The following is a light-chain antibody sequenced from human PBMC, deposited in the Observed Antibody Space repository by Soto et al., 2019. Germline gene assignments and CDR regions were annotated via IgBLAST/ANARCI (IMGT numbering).Light chain of an antibody. J-gene: IGKJ2*01. CDR2: AAS. CDR3: QQLNDYPYT. Sequence: DIQLTQSPSLLSASVGDRVTITCRASQGIRNYLAWYQQKPARAPKLLIYAASTLQSGVPPRFSGSGSGTDFPLTISSLQPEDFATYYCQQLNDYPYTFGQGTRLEIK. V-gene: IGKV1-9*01. CDR1: QGIRNY.